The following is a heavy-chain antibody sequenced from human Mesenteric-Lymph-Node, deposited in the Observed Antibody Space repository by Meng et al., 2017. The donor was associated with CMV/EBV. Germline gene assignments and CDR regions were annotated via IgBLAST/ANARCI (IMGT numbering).Heavy chain of an antibody. V-gene: IGHV1-2*02. CDR3: ARGYCSGGTCFLRDS. D-gene: IGHD2-15*01. J-gene: IGHJ4*02. Sequence: ASVKVSCKASGYTFTGYYMHWVRQAPGQGLEWMGWINPNSGGTNYAQKFQGRVTMTRDTSISTAYLELSRVRSDDTAIYYCARGYCSGGTCFLRDSWGQGSRVTVSS. CDR2: INPNSGGT. CDR1: GYTFTGYY.